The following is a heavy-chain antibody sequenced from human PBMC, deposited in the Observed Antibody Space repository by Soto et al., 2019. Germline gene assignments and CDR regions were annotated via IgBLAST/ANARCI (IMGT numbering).Heavy chain of an antibody. Sequence: GSSVKVSCKAPGFTFTSSGMQWVRQARGQRLERIGWIVVGSGNTNYAQKFQERVTITRDMSTRTAYMVLSSLRSEDTAVYYCAAIQLYYYFWSGSSMPDDDSDFWRHGTLVTV. CDR2: IVVGSGNT. J-gene: IGHJ3*01. CDR1: GFTFTSSG. CDR3: AAIQLYYYFWSGSSMPDDDSDF. D-gene: IGHD3-3*01. V-gene: IGHV1-58*02.